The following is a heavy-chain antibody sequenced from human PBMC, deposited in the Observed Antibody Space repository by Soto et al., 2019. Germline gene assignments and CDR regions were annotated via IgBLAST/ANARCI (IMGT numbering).Heavy chain of an antibody. Sequence: GASVKVSCKASGGTFSSYAISWVRQAPGQGLEWMGGIIPIFGTANYAQKFQGRVTITADESTSTAYMELSSLRSEDTAVYYCARGTGSSGWSNNWFDPWGQGTLVTVSS. D-gene: IGHD6-19*01. CDR3: ARGTGSSGWSNNWFDP. V-gene: IGHV1-69*13. CDR2: IIPIFGTA. CDR1: GGTFSSYA. J-gene: IGHJ5*02.